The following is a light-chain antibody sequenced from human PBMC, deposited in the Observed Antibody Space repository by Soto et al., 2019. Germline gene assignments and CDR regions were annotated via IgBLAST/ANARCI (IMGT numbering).Light chain of an antibody. J-gene: IGLJ2*01. CDR3: AAWDDSLNGEI. CDR2: SNN. CDR1: SSNIGSHT. Sequence: QSVLTQPPSASWTPGQRITISCSGSSSNIGSHTVNWHQQVPGTAPKLLIYSNNERPSGVPDRFSGSKSGTSASLDISGLQSGDEADYSCAAWDDSLNGEIFGGGTKLTVL. V-gene: IGLV1-44*01.